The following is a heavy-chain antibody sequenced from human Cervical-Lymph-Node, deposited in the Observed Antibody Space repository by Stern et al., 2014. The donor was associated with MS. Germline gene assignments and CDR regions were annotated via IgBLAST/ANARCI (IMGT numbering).Heavy chain of an antibody. D-gene: IGHD3/OR15-3a*01. CDR2: IYYSGST. Sequence: QLQLQESGPGLVKPSQTLSLTCTVSGGSISSGDYYWSWIRQPPGKGLEWIGDIYYSGSTYYNPSLKSRVTISVDTSKNQFSLKLSSVTAADTAVYYCAREGPRTGTLVYWGQGTLVTVSS. CDR3: AREGPRTGTLVY. V-gene: IGHV4-30-4*01. CDR1: GGSISSGDYY. J-gene: IGHJ4*02.